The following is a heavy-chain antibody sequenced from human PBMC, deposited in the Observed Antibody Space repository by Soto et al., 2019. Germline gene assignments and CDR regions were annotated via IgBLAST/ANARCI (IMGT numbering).Heavy chain of an antibody. Sequence: PSETLSLTCAVYGGSFSGYYWSWIRQPPGKGLEWIGEINHSGSTNYNPSLKSRVTISVDTSKNQFSLKLSSVTAADTAVYYCARGDYGSGSYYDYWGQGTLVTVSS. D-gene: IGHD3-10*01. V-gene: IGHV4-34*01. CDR2: INHSGST. J-gene: IGHJ4*02. CDR1: GGSFSGYY. CDR3: ARGDYGSGSYYDY.